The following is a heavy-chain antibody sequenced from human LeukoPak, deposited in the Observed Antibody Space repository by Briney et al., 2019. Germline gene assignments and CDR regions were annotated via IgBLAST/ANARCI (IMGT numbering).Heavy chain of an antibody. V-gene: IGHV3-11*01. J-gene: IGHJ4*02. CDR1: GFTFSDFY. CDR3: ARDLSHFDS. Sequence: GGSLRLSCVASGFTFSDFYMSWISQAPGKGLEWISYISSSGSAIYYADSVKGRFTISRDNAKNSLYLQVSSLRAEDTAVYYCARDLSHFDSWGQGTLVTVSS. CDR2: ISSSGSAI.